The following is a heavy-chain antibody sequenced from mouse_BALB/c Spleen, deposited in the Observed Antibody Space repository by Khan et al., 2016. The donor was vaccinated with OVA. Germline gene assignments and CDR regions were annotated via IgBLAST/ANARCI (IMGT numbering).Heavy chain of an antibody. CDR2: INPTSGYT. CDR3: TRDRIDY. V-gene: IGHV1-7*01. J-gene: IGHJ2*01. CDR1: GYTFTTYW. Sequence: VQLQQSGAERAKPGASVKMSCKASGYTFTTYWMHWVKQRPGQGLEWIGYINPTSGYTDYNEKFKARATLSADKSSSTAYMRLRSLTSEDSAVYYCTRDRIDYWGQGTTLTVSS.